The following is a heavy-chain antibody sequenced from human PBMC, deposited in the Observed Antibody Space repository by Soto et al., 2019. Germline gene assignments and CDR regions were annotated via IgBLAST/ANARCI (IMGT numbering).Heavy chain of an antibody. D-gene: IGHD1-1*01. V-gene: IGHV3-53*04. J-gene: IGHJ3*02. CDR1: GVIATAKY. CDR2: IYNSGST. Sequence: GGSLRLSCAASGVIATAKYMNWVRQAPGGVLEWVAVIYNSGSTYHADSVKGRFTISRHDSKNTLYLQMDSLRPEDTAVYYCARANDLNPFDIWGQGTMVTVSS. CDR3: ARANDLNPFDI.